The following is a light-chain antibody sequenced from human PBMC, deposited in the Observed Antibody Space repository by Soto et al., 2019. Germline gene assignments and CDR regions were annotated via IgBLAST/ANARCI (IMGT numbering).Light chain of an antibody. CDR2: LGS. CDR1: QSLLHSNGYNY. CDR3: MQALQTPDT. J-gene: IGKJ2*01. V-gene: IGKV2-28*01. Sequence: DTVMTKSPLSLPVTPGEPASISCRSSQSLLHSNGYNYLDWYLQKPGQSPQLLIYLGSNRASGVPDRFSGSGSGTDFTLKISRVEAEDVGVYYCMQALQTPDTFGQGTKVDIK.